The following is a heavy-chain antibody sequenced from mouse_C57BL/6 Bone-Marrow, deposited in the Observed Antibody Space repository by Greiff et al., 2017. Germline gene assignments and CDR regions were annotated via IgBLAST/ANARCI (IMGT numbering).Heavy chain of an antibody. CDR2: IDPETGGT. CDR1: GYTFTDYE. V-gene: IGHV1-15*01. D-gene: IGHD1-1*01. J-gene: IGHJ4*01. Sequence: QVQLQQSGAELVRPGASVTLSCKASGYTFTDYEMHWVKQTPVHGLEWIGAIDPETGGTAYNQKFKGKAILTADKSSSTAYMELRSLTSEDSAVYYCTKITTVVANYAMDYWGHGTSVTVSS. CDR3: TKITTVVANYAMDY.